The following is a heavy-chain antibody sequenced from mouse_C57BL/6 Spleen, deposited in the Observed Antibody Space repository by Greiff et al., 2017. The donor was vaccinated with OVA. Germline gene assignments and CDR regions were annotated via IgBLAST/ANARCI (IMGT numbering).Heavy chain of an antibody. CDR3: AGAPYYYGSSYMNYYAMDY. D-gene: IGHD1-1*01. CDR1: GYAFSSSW. V-gene: IGHV1-82*01. J-gene: IGHJ4*01. Sequence: VQLQESGPELVKPGASVKISCKASGYAFSSSWMNWVKQRPGKGLEWIGRIYPGDGDTNYNGKFKGKATLTADKSSSTAYMQLSSLTSEDSAVYFCAGAPYYYGSSYMNYYAMDYWGQGTSVTVSS. CDR2: IYPGDGDT.